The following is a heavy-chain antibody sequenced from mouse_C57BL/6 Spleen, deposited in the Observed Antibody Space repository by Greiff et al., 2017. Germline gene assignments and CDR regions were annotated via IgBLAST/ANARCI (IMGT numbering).Heavy chain of an antibody. CDR3: ARKNYYYGSSYNYAMDY. Sequence: EVKVEESGGGLVKPGGSLKLSCAASGFTFSDYGMHWVRQAPEKGLEWVAYISSGSSTIYYADTVKGRFTISRDNAKNTLFLQMTSLRSEDTAMYYCARKNYYYGSSYNYAMDYWGQGTSVTVSS. J-gene: IGHJ4*01. CDR2: ISSGSSTI. CDR1: GFTFSDYG. V-gene: IGHV5-17*01. D-gene: IGHD1-1*01.